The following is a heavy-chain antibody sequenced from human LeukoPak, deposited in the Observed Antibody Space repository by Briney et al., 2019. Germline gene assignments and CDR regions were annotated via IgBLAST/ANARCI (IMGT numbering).Heavy chain of an antibody. V-gene: IGHV1-8*01. CDR1: GYTFTNLD. CDR2: MSPNSGDT. Sequence: ASVKVSCKTSGYTFTNLDINWLRQAPGQGLEWMGWMSPNSGDTGYAQKFQGRVSMTRDIFKSTAYMELSSLRSEDTAIYYCARDYCSSISCLFDYWGQGTLVSVSS. D-gene: IGHD2-2*01. CDR3: ARDYCSSISCLFDY. J-gene: IGHJ4*02.